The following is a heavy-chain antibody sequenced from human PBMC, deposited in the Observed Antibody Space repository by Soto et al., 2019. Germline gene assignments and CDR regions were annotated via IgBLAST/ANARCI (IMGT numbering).Heavy chain of an antibody. CDR3: AREEGSGWYQFDY. CDR1: GGSISSYY. J-gene: IGHJ4*02. CDR2: IYYSGST. V-gene: IGHV4-59*01. D-gene: IGHD6-19*01. Sequence: SETLSLTCTVSGGSISSYYWSWIRQPPGKGLEWIGYIYYSGSTNYNPSLKSRVTISVDTSKNQFSLKLSSVTAADTAVYYCAREEGSGWYQFDYWGQGTLVTVSS.